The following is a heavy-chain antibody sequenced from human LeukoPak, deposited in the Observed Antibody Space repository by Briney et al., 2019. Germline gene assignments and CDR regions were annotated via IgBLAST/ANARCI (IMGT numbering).Heavy chain of an antibody. J-gene: IGHJ5*02. D-gene: IGHD1-26*01. CDR1: GYTFTNYG. Sequence: ASVKVSCKASGYTFTNYGISWVRQAPGQGLEWMGWISAYNGNTNYAQKLQGRVTMTTDTSTSTAYTELRSLRSDDTDVYYCARDPVHGSNVYIWFDPWGQGTLVTVSS. V-gene: IGHV1-18*01. CDR3: ARDPVHGSNVYIWFDP. CDR2: ISAYNGNT.